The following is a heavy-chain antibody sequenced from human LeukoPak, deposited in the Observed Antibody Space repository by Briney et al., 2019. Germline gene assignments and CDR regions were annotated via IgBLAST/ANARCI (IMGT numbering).Heavy chain of an antibody. J-gene: IGHJ3*02. CDR3: ARDSSRNAFDI. CDR1: GFSFDDYG. D-gene: IGHD6-13*01. V-gene: IGHV3-20*04. CDR2: INWNGGST. Sequence: GRSLRLSCAASGFSFDDYGMRWGCQGPGKGLGWVSGINWNGGSTGYADSVKGRFTISRDNAKNSLYLQMNSLRAEDTALYYCARDSSRNAFDIWGQGTMVTVSS.